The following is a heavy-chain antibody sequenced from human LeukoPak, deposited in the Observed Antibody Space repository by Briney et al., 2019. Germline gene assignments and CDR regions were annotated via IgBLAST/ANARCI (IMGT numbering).Heavy chain of an antibody. D-gene: IGHD1-26*01. CDR3: GTESRIVGTTYVWYYFDY. V-gene: IGHV4-31*11. Sequence: PPQTLSLTCGLSVGSLCGIVDNCRAFRQHTGKGLEWIGYIYYTGRTYYSPSLKSRVTISLDTSKNQFSLNLRSVTAADTAVYFCGTESRIVGTTYVWYYFDYWGQGTLVTVSS. J-gene: IGHJ4*02. CDR2: IYYTGRT. CDR1: VGSLCGIVDN.